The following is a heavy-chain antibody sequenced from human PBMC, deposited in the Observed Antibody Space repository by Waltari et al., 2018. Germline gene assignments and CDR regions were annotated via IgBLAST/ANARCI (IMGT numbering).Heavy chain of an antibody. D-gene: IGHD2-15*01. Sequence: QVQLVHSGAEVKKPGSSVKVSCKASGCTFSSSTISWVRQAPGQGLEWMGRIIPILGIANDAQKFQGRVTITADKSTSTAYMELSSLRSEDTAVYYCASDCSGGSCYGQWGQGTLVTVSS. CDR2: IIPILGIA. J-gene: IGHJ4*02. CDR3: ASDCSGGSCYGQ. V-gene: IGHV1-69*02. CDR1: GCTFSSST.